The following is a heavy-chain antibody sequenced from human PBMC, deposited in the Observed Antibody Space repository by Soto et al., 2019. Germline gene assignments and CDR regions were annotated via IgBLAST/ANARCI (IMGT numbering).Heavy chain of an antibody. CDR1: GFTLSSYG. J-gene: IGHJ4*02. D-gene: IGHD5-18*01. CDR3: AKDLESGNTAMVTVLDY. V-gene: IGHV3-23*01. CDR2: ISGSGGST. Sequence: PGGSLRLSCAASGFTLSSYGMHWVRQAPGKGLEWVSAISGSGGSTYYADSVKGRFTISRDNSKNTLYLQMNSLRAEDTAVYYCAKDLESGNTAMVTVLDYWGQGTLVTVSS.